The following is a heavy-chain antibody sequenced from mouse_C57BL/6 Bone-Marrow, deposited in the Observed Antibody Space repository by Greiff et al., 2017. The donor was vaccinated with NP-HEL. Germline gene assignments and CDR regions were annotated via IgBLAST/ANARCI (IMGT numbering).Heavy chain of an antibody. CDR1: GYSITSGYY. Sequence: EVQLQQSGPGLVKPSQSLSLTCSVTGYSITSGYYWNWIRQFPGNKLEWMGYISYDGSNNYNPSLKNRISITRDTSKNQFFLKLNSVTTEDTATYYCANTVVAKDYFDDWGQGTTRTVSS. D-gene: IGHD1-1*01. V-gene: IGHV3-6*01. J-gene: IGHJ2*01. CDR3: ANTVVAKDYFDD. CDR2: ISYDGSN.